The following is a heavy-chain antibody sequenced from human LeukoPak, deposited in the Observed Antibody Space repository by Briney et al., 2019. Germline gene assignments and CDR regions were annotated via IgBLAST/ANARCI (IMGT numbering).Heavy chain of an antibody. CDR2: IIPILGIA. J-gene: IGHJ4*02. Sequence: SVKVSCKASGGTFSSYAISWVRQAPRQGLEWMGRIIPILGIANYAQKFQGRVTITADKSTSTAYMELSSLRSEDTAVYYCAREGPTMIVSEYYFDYWGQGTLVTVSS. CDR3: AREGPTMIVSEYYFDY. D-gene: IGHD3-22*01. CDR1: GGTFSSYA. V-gene: IGHV1-69*04.